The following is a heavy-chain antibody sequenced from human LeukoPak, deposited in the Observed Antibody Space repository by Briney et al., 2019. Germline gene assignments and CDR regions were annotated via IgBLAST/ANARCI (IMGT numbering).Heavy chain of an antibody. Sequence: SQTLSLTCAISGDSVSSNSATWNWIRQSPSRGLESLGRTYYRSKWYNDYAVSVKSRITINTDTSKNQFSLQLSFVTPEDTAVYYCASSGAAQNWFDPWGQGTLVTVSS. D-gene: IGHD6-13*01. V-gene: IGHV6-1*01. CDR2: TYYRSKWYN. CDR3: ASSGAAQNWFDP. J-gene: IGHJ5*02. CDR1: GDSVSSNSAT.